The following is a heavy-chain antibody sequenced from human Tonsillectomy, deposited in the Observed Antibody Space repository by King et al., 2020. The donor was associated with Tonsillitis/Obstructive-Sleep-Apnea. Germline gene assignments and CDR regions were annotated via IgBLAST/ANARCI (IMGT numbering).Heavy chain of an antibody. D-gene: IGHD4-17*01. CDR1: GGSISSSSYY. V-gene: IGHV4-39*01. J-gene: IGHJ3*02. CDR3: ARPIDGDEDDAFDI. Sequence: PLQESGPGLVKPSETLSLTCTVSGGSISSSSYYWGWIRQPPGKGLEWIGSIYYSGSTYYNPSLKSRVTISVDTSKNQFSLKLSSVTAADTAVYYCARPIDGDEDDAFDIWGQGTMVTVSS. CDR2: IYYSGST.